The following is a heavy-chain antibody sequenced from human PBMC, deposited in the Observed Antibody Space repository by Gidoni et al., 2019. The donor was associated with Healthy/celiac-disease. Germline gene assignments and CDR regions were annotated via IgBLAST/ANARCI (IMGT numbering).Heavy chain of an antibody. CDR3: AKAPYYYGSGSYYNTYYFDY. Sequence: EVQLLESVGGLVQPVGSLRLSCAASGFTFSSYSMSWVRQAPGKGLTLVSAISGSGGSTYDADSGKGRFTISRDSSKNTLYLQMNSLRAEDTAVYYCAKAPYYYGSGSYYNTYYFDYWGQGTLVTVSS. CDR1: GFTFSSYS. J-gene: IGHJ4*02. V-gene: IGHV3-23*01. CDR2: ISGSGGST. D-gene: IGHD3-10*01.